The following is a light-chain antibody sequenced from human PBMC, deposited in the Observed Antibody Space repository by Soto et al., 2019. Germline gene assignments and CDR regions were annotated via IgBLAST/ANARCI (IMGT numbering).Light chain of an antibody. CDR2: GAS. V-gene: IGKV3D-15*01. Sequence: EIVVTQSPGTLSVSPGETATLSCGTSQSVSSNLAWYQHKPGQAPRLLIYGASTRATGIPARFSGSGSGTEFTLAISYLRPEDSAVYCCQRYHDWVTFGGGTKVDIK. J-gene: IGKJ4*01. CDR3: QRYHDWVT. CDR1: QSVSSN.